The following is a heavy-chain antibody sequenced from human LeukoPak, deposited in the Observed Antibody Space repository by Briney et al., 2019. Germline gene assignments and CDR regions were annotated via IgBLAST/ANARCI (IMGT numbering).Heavy chain of an antibody. Sequence: SVKVSCKASGGTFSSYAISWVRQAPGQGLEWMGRIIPILGIANYAQKFQGRVTITADKSTSTAYMELSSLRSEDTAVYYCARDSAVAGTLGYWGQGTLVTVSS. V-gene: IGHV1-69*04. J-gene: IGHJ4*02. CDR2: IIPILGIA. CDR1: GGTFSSYA. CDR3: ARDSAVAGTLGY. D-gene: IGHD6-19*01.